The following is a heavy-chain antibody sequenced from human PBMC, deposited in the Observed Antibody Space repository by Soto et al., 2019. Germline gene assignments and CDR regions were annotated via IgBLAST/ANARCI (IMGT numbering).Heavy chain of an antibody. CDR1: GFTFNNYA. V-gene: IGHV3-23*01. CDR2: ITGDGSDT. J-gene: IGHJ3*02. Sequence: PGGSLRLSCAASGFTFNNYAMGWVRQAPERGLEWVSAITGDGSDTYYIDSVKGRFTISRDYSKNTLYLQMNGLRAADTAVYYCARDALGVRIAAAPINDAFDIWGQGTMVTVSS. CDR3: ARDALGVRIAAAPINDAFDI. D-gene: IGHD6-13*01.